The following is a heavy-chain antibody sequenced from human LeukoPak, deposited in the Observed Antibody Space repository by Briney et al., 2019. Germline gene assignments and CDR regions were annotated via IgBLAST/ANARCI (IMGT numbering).Heavy chain of an antibody. J-gene: IGHJ4*02. CDR2: ITSGVGIT. V-gene: IGHV3-23*01. CDR3: ARVRSGCYFDY. D-gene: IGHD6-19*01. Sequence: PGGSLRLSCAASGFTFSNYSMNWVRQAPGKGLEWVSIITSGVGITYYADSVKGRFTISRDNSRNTLYLQMNSLRAEDTAVYYCARVRSGCYFDYWGQGTLVTASS. CDR1: GFTFSNYS.